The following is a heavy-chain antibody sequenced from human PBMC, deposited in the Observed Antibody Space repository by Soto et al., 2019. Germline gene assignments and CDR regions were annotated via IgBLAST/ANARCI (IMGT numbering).Heavy chain of an antibody. CDR1: GFTFSSYA. CDR2: ISGSGGST. J-gene: IGHJ3*02. CDR3: AKGSSYYYDTSRYRNAFDI. D-gene: IGHD3-22*01. Sequence: GGSLRLSCAASGFTFSSYAMSWVRQAPGKGLEWVSAISGSGGSTYYADSVKGRFTISRDNSKNTLYLQMNSLRAEDTAVYYCAKGSSYYYDTSRYRNAFDIWGQGTMVTVSS. V-gene: IGHV3-23*01.